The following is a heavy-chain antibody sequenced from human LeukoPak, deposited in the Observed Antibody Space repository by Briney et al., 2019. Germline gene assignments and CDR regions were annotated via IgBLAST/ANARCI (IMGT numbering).Heavy chain of an antibody. V-gene: IGHV1-2*02. J-gene: IGHJ4*02. CDR1: GYTFAGYY. CDR3: ARDERYDSSGYPFDY. CDR2: INPNTGGT. D-gene: IGHD3-22*01. Sequence: ASVKVSCKASGYTFAGYYMHWVRQAPGQGLEWMGWINPNTGGTNYAQKFQGRVTMTRDTSISTAYMELSRLRSDDTAVYYCARDERYDSSGYPFDYWGQGTLVTVSS.